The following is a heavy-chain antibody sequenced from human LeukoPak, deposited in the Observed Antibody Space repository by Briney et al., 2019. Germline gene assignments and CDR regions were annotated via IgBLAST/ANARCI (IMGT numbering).Heavy chain of an antibody. CDR3: AREVWSGYYTLYYFDY. Sequence: PGGSLRLSCAASGFTFSDHYMDWVRQAPGKGLEWVGRIRNKADTYTTEYAASVKGRFPISRDDSKNSLYLQMNSLKTEDTAVYYCAREVWSGYYTLYYFDYWGQGTLVTVSS. CDR2: IRNKADTYTT. J-gene: IGHJ4*02. CDR1: GFTFSDHY. V-gene: IGHV3-72*01. D-gene: IGHD3-3*01.